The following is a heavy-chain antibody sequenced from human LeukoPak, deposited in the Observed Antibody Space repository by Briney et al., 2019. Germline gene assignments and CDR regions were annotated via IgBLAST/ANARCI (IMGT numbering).Heavy chain of an antibody. CDR1: GGSFSGYY. V-gene: IGHV4-34*01. CDR3: ARPTLRYFDWSQRKGNWFDP. D-gene: IGHD3-9*01. J-gene: IGHJ5*02. Sequence: SETLSLTCAVYGGSFSGYYWSWIRQPPGKGLEWIGEINHSGSNNYNPSLKSRVTISVDTSKNQFSLKLSSVTAADTAVYYCARPTLRYFDWSQRKGNWFDPWGQGTLVTVSS. CDR2: INHSGSN.